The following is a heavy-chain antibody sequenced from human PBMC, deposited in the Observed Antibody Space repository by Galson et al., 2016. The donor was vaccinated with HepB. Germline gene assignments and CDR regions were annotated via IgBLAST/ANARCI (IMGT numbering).Heavy chain of an antibody. D-gene: IGHD2-2*01. CDR1: GFNFNAYA. V-gene: IGHV3-23*01. J-gene: IGHJ6*02. CDR2: ITGSGSAT. Sequence: SLRLSCAASGFNFNAYAMNWVRQAPGKGLEWVSTITGSGSATYYADSAKGRFTISRDNSKNTLFLQMSNLRAEDMAVYFCAKTLPNPGVVDYYYYYPLDVWGQGTTVTVSS. CDR3: AKTLPNPGVVDYYYYYPLDV.